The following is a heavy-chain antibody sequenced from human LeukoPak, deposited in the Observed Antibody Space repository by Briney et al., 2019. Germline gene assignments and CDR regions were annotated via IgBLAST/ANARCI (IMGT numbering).Heavy chain of an antibody. V-gene: IGHV4-34*01. J-gene: IGHJ4*02. CDR1: GLTFSSYG. Sequence: PGGSLRLSCAASGLTFSSYGISWVRQPPGKGLEWIGEINHSGSTNYNPSLKSRVTISVDTSKNQFSLKLSSVTAADTAVYYCARHGVIVGATGVDYWGQGTLVTVSS. CDR3: ARHGVIVGATGVDY. CDR2: INHSGST. D-gene: IGHD1-26*01.